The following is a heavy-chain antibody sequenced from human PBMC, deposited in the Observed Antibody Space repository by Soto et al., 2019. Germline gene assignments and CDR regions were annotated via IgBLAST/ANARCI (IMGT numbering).Heavy chain of an antibody. CDR2: INHSGST. CDR1: GGSFSGYY. D-gene: IGHD3-3*01. CDR3: ARVVRYYDFWSGYYKDYYYYYMDV. J-gene: IGHJ6*03. Sequence: QVQLQQWGAGLLKPSETLSLTCAVYGGSFSGYYWSWIRQPPGKGLEWIGEINHSGSTNYNPSLKSRFTISVNTSKNQFSLKLSSVTAADTAVYYCARVVRYYDFWSGYYKDYYYYYMDVWGKGTTVTVSS. V-gene: IGHV4-34*01.